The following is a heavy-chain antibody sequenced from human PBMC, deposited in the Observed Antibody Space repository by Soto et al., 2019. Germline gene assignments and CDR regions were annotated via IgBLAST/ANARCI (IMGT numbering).Heavy chain of an antibody. V-gene: IGHV3-21*06. Sequence: GGALRLCCAASGCTFTRYSMNWVRQAPGKGLEWVSSISSTTNYIYYGDSMKGRFTISRDNAKNSLYLEMNSLRAEDTAVYYCARESEDLTSNFDYWGQGTLVTVSS. CDR1: GCTFTRYS. CDR3: ARESEDLTSNFDY. J-gene: IGHJ4*02. CDR2: ISSTTNYI.